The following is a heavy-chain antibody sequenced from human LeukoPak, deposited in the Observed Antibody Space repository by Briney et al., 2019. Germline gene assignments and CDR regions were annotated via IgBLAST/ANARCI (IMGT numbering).Heavy chain of an antibody. D-gene: IGHD6-6*01. J-gene: IGHJ6*03. Sequence: ASVKVSCKASGYTFTSYDINWVRQATGQGLEWMGWMNPNSGNTGYAQKFQGRVTMTRNTSISTAYMELSSLRSEDTAVYYCARVTHNVGSSSTFHYYYYMDVWGKGTTVTVSS. CDR3: ARVTHNVGSSSTFHYYYYMDV. CDR2: MNPNSGNT. CDR1: GYTFTSYD. V-gene: IGHV1-8*01.